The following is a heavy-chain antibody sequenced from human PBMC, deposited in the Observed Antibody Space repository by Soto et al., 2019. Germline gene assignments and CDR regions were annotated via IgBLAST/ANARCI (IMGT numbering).Heavy chain of an antibody. J-gene: IGHJ3*02. CDR2: ISGSGGST. CDR1: GFTFSSYA. D-gene: IGHD3-3*01. CDR3: AKDSNEVWSGYGAFDI. V-gene: IGHV3-23*01. Sequence: GGSLRLSCAASGFTFSSYAMSWVRQAPGKGLEWVSAISGSGGSTNYADSVKGRFTITRDNSKNTLYLQMNSLRAEDTAVYYCAKDSNEVWSGYGAFDIWGQGTMVTVSS.